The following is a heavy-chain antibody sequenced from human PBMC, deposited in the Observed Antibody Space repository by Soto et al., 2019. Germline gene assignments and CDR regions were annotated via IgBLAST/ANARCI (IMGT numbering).Heavy chain of an antibody. J-gene: IGHJ4*02. D-gene: IGHD5-18*01. CDR2: ITPIYPTT. Sequence: QVQLVQSGAEVRKPGSSVQVSCKASGGTFYTYTFSWVRQAPGQGLEWMGSITPIYPTTKYEEKFQGRLTVTADGSTNTAYMELNSLTSEDTAVYYCAKIPRYSFPTSDDLDSWGQGTLVTVSS. CDR1: GGTFYTYT. V-gene: IGHV1-69*15. CDR3: AKIPRYSFPTSDDLDS.